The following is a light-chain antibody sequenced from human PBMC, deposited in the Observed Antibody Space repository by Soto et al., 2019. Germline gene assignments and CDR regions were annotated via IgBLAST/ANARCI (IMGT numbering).Light chain of an antibody. CDR1: SSDVGGYNF. CDR2: DVR. CDR3: CSYAGSYTLWV. J-gene: IGLJ3*02. Sequence: QSALTQPRSVSGSPGQSVALSCTGTSSDVGGYNFVSWYQQHPGKAPKLIIYDVRKRPSGVPDRFSGSKSGNTASLTLSGLQAEDEADYYCCSYAGSYTLWVFGGGTKLTVL. V-gene: IGLV2-11*01.